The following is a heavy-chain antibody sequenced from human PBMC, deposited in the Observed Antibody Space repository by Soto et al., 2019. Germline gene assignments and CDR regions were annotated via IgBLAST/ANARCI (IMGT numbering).Heavy chain of an antibody. D-gene: IGHD3-3*02. CDR1: GYTFSAYT. CDR3: ARDTETLGPRANDALDI. J-gene: IGHJ3*02. Sequence: QAQLVQSGAGMKKPGASVKVSCKATGYTFSAYTMNWVSQAPGQSLEWMGWINAGSGNTKYSQNFQGRVSITRDTSASTVYMELTGLTSEDTAVYYCARDTETLGPRANDALDIWGQGTMVTVSS. CDR2: INAGSGNT. V-gene: IGHV1-3*01.